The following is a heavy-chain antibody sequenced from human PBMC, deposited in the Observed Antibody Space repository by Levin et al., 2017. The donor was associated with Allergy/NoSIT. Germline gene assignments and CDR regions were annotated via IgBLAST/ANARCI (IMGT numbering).Heavy chain of an antibody. D-gene: IGHD6-13*01. Sequence: KISCKASGGTFSSYAISWVRQAPGQGLEWMGRIIPILGIANYAQKFQGRVTITADKSTSTAYMELSSLRSEDTAVYYCARAEYSSSWYWGGSAFDSWGQGTMVTVSS. V-gene: IGHV1-69*04. CDR2: IIPILGIA. CDR1: GGTFSSYA. J-gene: IGHJ3*02. CDR3: ARAEYSSSWYWGGSAFDS.